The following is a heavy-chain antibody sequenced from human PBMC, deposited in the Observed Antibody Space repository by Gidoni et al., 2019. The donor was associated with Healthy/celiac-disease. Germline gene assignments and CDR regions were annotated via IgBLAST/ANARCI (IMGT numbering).Heavy chain of an antibody. CDR3: ARPYSSGWYFDY. V-gene: IGHV3-21*01. CDR1: GFTFSTHT. Sequence: EVQLVESGGGLVKPGGSLRLSCAASGFTFSTHTINWVRQAPGKGLEWVSSISSSSSYIYYADSVKGRFTISRDNAKNSLYLQMNSLRAEDTAVYYCARPYSSGWYFDYWGQGTLVTVSS. D-gene: IGHD6-19*01. J-gene: IGHJ4*02. CDR2: ISSSSSYI.